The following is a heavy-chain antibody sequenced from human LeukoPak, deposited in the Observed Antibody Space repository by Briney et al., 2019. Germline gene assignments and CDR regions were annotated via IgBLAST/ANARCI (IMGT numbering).Heavy chain of an antibody. CDR1: GGTFSSYA. CDR2: IIPIFGIA. CDR3: ARAGGGKGGAFDI. Sequence: SVKVSCKASGGTFSSYAISWVRQAPGQGLEWMGRIIPIFGIANYAQKFQGRVTITADKSTSTAYMELSSLRSEDTAVYYCARAGGGKGGAFDIWGQGTMVTVSS. D-gene: IGHD3-16*01. J-gene: IGHJ3*02. V-gene: IGHV1-69*04.